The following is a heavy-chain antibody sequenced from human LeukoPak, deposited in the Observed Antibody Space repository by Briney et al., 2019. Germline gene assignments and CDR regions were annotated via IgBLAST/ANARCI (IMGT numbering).Heavy chain of an antibody. V-gene: IGHV1-8*01. CDR1: GYTFTSYD. CDR2: MNPNSGNT. Sequence: ASVKVSCKASGYTFTSYDINWVRQATGQGLEWMGWMNPNSGNTGYAQKFQGRVTMTRNTSISTAYMELSSLRSEDTAVYYCAREGASARYYYYYYMDVWGKGTTVTVS. J-gene: IGHJ6*03. D-gene: IGHD1-26*01. CDR3: AREGASARYYYYYYMDV.